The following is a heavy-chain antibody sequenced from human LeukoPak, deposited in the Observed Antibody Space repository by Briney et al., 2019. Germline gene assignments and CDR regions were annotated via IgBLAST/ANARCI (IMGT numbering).Heavy chain of an antibody. J-gene: IGHJ3*02. Sequence: KPGGSLRLSCAASGFTFSTYAMSWVRQAPGKGLERVSGISGSGGSTYYADSVKGRFTISRDNSKSSLYLQMNSLRAEDTAVYYCAKDAKLGMATMYSFDTWGQGTMVTVSS. D-gene: IGHD5-24*01. CDR1: GFTFSTYA. V-gene: IGHV3-23*01. CDR2: ISGSGGST. CDR3: AKDAKLGMATMYSFDT.